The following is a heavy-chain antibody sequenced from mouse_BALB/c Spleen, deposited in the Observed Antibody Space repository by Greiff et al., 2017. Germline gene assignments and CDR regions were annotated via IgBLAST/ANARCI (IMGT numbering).Heavy chain of an antibody. D-gene: IGHD1-1*01. CDR1: GYSITSDYA. V-gene: IGHV3-2*02. CDR2: ISYSGST. CDR3: AVYYYGSSYYAY. J-gene: IGHJ3*01. Sequence: EVKLQESGPGLVKPSQSLSLTCTVTGYSITSDYAWNWIRQFPGNKLEWMGYISYSGSTSYNPSLKSRISITRDTSKNQFFLQLNSVTTEDTATYYCAVYYYGSSYYAYWGQGTLVTVSA.